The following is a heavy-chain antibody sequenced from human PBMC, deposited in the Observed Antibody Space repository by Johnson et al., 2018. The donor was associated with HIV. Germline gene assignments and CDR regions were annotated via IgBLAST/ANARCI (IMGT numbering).Heavy chain of an antibody. J-gene: IGHJ3*02. V-gene: IGHV3-30*04. Sequence: QVQLVESGGGVVRPGGSLRLSCAASGFTFSSYALHWVRQAPGKGLEWVSVITWDGGNKGYADSVKGRFTISRDNAKNSLYLQMNSMTAEDTAVYCCDSPSRSVGATHAFDIWGQGTMVTVSS. CDR2: ITWDGGNK. D-gene: IGHD1-26*01. CDR1: GFTFSSYA. CDR3: DSPSRSVGATHAFDI.